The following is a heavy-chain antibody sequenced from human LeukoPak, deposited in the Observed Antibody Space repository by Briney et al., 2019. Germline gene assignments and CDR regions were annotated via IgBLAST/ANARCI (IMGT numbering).Heavy chain of an antibody. CDR1: GGSISGYF. CDR3: AREPTSGREPTSGRPLDY. CDR2: IYSSGSN. Sequence: PSETLSLTCTVSGGSISGYFWSWIRQPAGKGLEWIGRIYSSGSNNYNPSLKSRVTMSLDTSKNHLSLNLSSVTAADTAVYYCAREPTSGREPTSGRPLDYWGQRTPVTVSS. J-gene: IGHJ4*02. V-gene: IGHV4-4*07. D-gene: IGHD5-12*01.